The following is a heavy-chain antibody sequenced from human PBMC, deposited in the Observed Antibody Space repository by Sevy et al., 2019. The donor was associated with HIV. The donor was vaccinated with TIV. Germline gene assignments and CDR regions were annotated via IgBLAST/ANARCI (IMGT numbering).Heavy chain of an antibody. CDR3: ARVVIAVAGTDYYGMDV. J-gene: IGHJ6*02. D-gene: IGHD6-19*01. CDR2: INTNTGNP. V-gene: IGHV7-4-1*02. Sequence: ASVKVSCKASGYTFTSYAMNWVRQAPGQGLEWMGWINTNTGNPTYAQGFTGRFVFSLDTSVSTAYLKISSLKAEDTAVYYCARVVIAVAGTDYYGMDVWGQGTTVTVSS. CDR1: GYTFTSYA.